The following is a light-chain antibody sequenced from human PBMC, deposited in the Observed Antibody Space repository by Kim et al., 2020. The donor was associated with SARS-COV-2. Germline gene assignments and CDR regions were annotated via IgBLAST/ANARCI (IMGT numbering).Light chain of an antibody. CDR2: YDS. CDR1: DIGSKS. V-gene: IGLV3-21*04. CDR3: QVWHSGTDLYV. Sequence: SYELTQPPSVSVAPGKTARITCGGNDIGSKSVHWYQQRPGQAPGLVIYYDSDRPSGIPERFSGSNSGNTATLTISRVEAGDEADYYCQVWHSGTDLYVFGSGTKVTVL. J-gene: IGLJ1*01.